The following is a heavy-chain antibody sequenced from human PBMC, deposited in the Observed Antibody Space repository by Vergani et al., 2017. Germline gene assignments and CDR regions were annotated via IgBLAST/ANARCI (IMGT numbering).Heavy chain of an antibody. V-gene: IGHV4-38-2*02. CDR3: ARLPGSWLYYFDY. Sequence: QVQLQESGPGLVKPSETLSLTCTVSGGSISSYYWGWIRQPPGKGLDWIGSIYHSGSTYYNPSLKSRVTISVDTSKHHFSLKLSSVTAADTAVYYCARLPGSWLYYFDYWGQGTLVTVSS. CDR2: IYHSGST. J-gene: IGHJ4*02. CDR1: GGSISSYY. D-gene: IGHD6-13*01.